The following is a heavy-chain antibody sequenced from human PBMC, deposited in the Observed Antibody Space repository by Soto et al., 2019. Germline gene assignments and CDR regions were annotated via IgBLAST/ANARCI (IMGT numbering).Heavy chain of an antibody. D-gene: IGHD6-13*01. J-gene: IGHJ6*02. V-gene: IGHV3-30-3*01. CDR1: GFTFSSYA. CDR3: ARDRYGESIGSSWYGGMDV. Sequence: VQLVESGGALVQPGRSLRLSCAASGFTFSSYAMHWVRQAPGKGLEWVAVISYDGSNKYYADSVKGRFTISRDNSKNTLYLQMNSLRAEDTAVYYCARDRYGESIGSSWYGGMDVWGQGTTVTVSS. CDR2: ISYDGSNK.